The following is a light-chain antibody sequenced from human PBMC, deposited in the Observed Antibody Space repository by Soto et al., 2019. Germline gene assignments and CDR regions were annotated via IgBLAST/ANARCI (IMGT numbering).Light chain of an antibody. Sequence: DIQMTQSPSSLSASVGDRVTITCRASQSISSYLNWYQQKPGKAPKLLIYAASSLQSGVPSRFSGSGSGTDFTLTISSLQPEDFVTYSCQPSYSTLYTFGQRTKVDIK. CDR2: AAS. V-gene: IGKV1-39*01. CDR3: QPSYSTLYT. CDR1: QSISSY. J-gene: IGKJ2*01.